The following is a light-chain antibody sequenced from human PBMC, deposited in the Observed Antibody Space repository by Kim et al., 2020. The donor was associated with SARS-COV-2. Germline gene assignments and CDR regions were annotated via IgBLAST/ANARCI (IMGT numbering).Light chain of an antibody. Sequence: SYELTQPTSVSVSPGQTASITCSGDKLGDKYACWYQQKPGQSPVLVIYQDSKRPSGIPERFSGSNSGNTATLTISGTQAMDEADYYCQAWDSSPYVVFGGGTQLTVL. CDR1: KLGDKY. CDR3: QAWDSSPYVV. CDR2: QDS. V-gene: IGLV3-1*01. J-gene: IGLJ2*01.